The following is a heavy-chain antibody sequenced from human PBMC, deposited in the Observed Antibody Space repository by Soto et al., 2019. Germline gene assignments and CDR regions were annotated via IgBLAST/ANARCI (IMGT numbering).Heavy chain of an antibody. Sequence: SETLSLTCTVSGGSVSIGSYYWSWIRQPPGKALEWIGYIYYSGGTDYNPSLKSRVTISLDTSKNQFSLELTSVTAADTAVYYCARDLGGYCSTTSCLPFDYWGQGTLVTV. J-gene: IGHJ4*02. D-gene: IGHD2-2*01. CDR2: IYYSGGT. CDR3: ARDLGGYCSTTSCLPFDY. CDR1: GGSVSIGSYY. V-gene: IGHV4-61*01.